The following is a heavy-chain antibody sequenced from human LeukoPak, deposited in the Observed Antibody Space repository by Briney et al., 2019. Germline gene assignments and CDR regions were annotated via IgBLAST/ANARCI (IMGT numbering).Heavy chain of an antibody. V-gene: IGHV3-23*01. CDR2: ISGSGGST. CDR1: GFTFSSYG. Sequence: PGGSLRLSCAASGFTFSSYGMSWVRQAPGKGLEWVSAISGSGGSTYYADSVKGRFTISRDNSKNTLYLQMNSLRAEDTAVYYCANHFSQIIMVRGVIVYNDSYIEVWGKGTTVTISS. CDR3: ANHFSQIIMVRGVIVYNDSYIEV. J-gene: IGHJ6*03. D-gene: IGHD3-10*01.